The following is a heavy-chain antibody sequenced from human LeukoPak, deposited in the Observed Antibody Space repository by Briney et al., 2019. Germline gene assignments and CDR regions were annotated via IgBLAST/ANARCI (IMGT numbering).Heavy chain of an antibody. CDR1: GGYISSYY. CDR2: IYYSGTT. J-gene: IGHJ4*02. CDR3: ARGTVDTAIDY. V-gene: IGHV4-59*08. D-gene: IGHD5-18*01. Sequence: SETLSLTCTVSGGYISSYYCSWIRQSPGKGLEWIGYIYYSGTTNYNPSPKSRVTISSDTSKNQFSLKLSSVTAADTAVYYCARGTVDTAIDYWGQGTLVTVSS.